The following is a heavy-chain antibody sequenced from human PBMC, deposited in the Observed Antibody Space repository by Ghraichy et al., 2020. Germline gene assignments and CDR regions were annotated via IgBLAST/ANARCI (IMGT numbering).Heavy chain of an antibody. Sequence: GGSLRLSCAASGFTFSSYWMSWVRQAPGKGLEWVANIKRDGSEKYYVDSVKGRFTVSRDNAKNSLYLQMNSLRAEDTAVYYCERDHKSMGGLIWGQGTMVTVSS. CDR3: ERDHKSMGGLI. CDR2: IKRDGSEK. D-gene: IGHD2/OR15-2a*01. J-gene: IGHJ3*02. CDR1: GFTFSSYW. V-gene: IGHV3-7*01.